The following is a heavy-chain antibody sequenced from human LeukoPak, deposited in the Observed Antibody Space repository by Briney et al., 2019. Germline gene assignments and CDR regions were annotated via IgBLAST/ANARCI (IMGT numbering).Heavy chain of an antibody. CDR1: GFTFSSYG. Sequence: PGGSLRLSCAASGFTFSSYGMHWVRQVPGKGLEWVSGISWNSGSIGYADSVKGRFTISRDNAKNSLYLQMNSLRAEDTALYYCAKEFYDTLDIWGQGTMVTVSS. D-gene: IGHD3-22*01. J-gene: IGHJ3*02. V-gene: IGHV3-9*01. CDR3: AKEFYDTLDI. CDR2: ISWNSGSI.